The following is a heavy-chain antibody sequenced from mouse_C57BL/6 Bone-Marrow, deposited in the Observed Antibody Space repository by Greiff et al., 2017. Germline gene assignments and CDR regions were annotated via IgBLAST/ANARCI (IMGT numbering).Heavy chain of an antibody. CDR3: ARYTSYAFYAMDY. J-gene: IGHJ4*01. CDR2: IRNKANGYTT. CDR1: GFTFTDYY. V-gene: IGHV7-3*01. D-gene: IGHD6-5*01. Sequence: DVQLVESGGGLVQPGGSLSLSCAASGFTFTDYYMSWVRQPPGKALEWLGFIRNKANGYTTEYSASVKGRFTISRDNSQSILYLQMNALRAEDSATYYCARYTSYAFYAMDYWGQGTSVTVSS.